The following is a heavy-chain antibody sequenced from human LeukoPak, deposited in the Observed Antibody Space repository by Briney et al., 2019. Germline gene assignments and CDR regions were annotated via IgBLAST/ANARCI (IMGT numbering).Heavy chain of an antibody. CDR2: INSSGGGT. D-gene: IGHD3-22*01. CDR3: ARASYYYDFSF. J-gene: IGHJ4*02. V-gene: IGHV1-46*01. CDR1: GYTFTGYY. Sequence: VASVKVSCKASGYTFTGYYMHWVRQAPGQGLDWMGVINSSGGGTSYAQKFQGRVTMTRDTSTSTVYMELSSLRSEDTAVYYCARASYYYDFSFWGQGTLVTVSS.